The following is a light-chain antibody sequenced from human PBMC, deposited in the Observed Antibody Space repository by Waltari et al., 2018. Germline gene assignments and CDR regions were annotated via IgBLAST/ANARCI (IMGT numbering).Light chain of an antibody. CDR3: QQSYSTPHVT. Sequence: DIQMTQSPSSLSASVGDRVTITCRASQSISSYLNWYQQKPVKAPKLLIHAASSLQSGVPSRFSGSGSGTDFTLTISSLQPEDFATYYCQQSYSTPHVTFGQGTKLEIK. V-gene: IGKV1-39*01. CDR1: QSISSY. J-gene: IGKJ2*01. CDR2: AAS.